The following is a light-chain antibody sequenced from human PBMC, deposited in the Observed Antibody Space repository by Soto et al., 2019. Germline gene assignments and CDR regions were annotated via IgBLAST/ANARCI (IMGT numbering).Light chain of an antibody. V-gene: IGLV1-44*01. CDR1: SSNIGSNT. CDR2: TKN. Sequence: QFVLTQPPSASGTPGQRVTISCSGSSSNIGSNTVNWYQQLPGTAPKLLIYTKNLRPSGVPERFSGTMSGTSASLAISGVQSEDEADYYCAAWDNTLNGWVFGGGTKVTVL. CDR3: AAWDNTLNGWV. J-gene: IGLJ3*02.